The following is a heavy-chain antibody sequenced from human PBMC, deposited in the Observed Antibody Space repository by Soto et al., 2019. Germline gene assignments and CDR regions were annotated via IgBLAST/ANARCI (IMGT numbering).Heavy chain of an antibody. CDR2: INQDARDK. J-gene: IGHJ4*02. V-gene: IGHV3-7*03. CDR3: ARDMRYGDCHEN. CDR1: VFTLSTHI. D-gene: IGHD4-17*01. Sequence: GRPFSSSSLALVFTLSTHIMTGVSQGQGKGLEWVDNINQDARDKHYVECVKGRHTISRDNAKTSLYLQMNSLRVEVSAVYYCARDMRYGDCHENWGQGTLATVSS.